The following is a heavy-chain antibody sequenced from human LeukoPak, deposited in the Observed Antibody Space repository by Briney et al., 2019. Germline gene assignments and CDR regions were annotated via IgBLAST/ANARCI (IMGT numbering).Heavy chain of an antibody. V-gene: IGHV4-39*01. J-gene: IGHJ4*02. Sequence: SETLSLTCTVSGGSISSSSYYWGWIRQPPGKGLERIGSIYYSGSTYYSPSLKSRVTISVDTSKNQFSLKLSSVTAADTAVYYCARRVGATSFDYWGQGTLVTVSS. CDR2: IYYSGST. CDR3: ARRVGATSFDY. D-gene: IGHD1-26*01. CDR1: GGSISSSSYY.